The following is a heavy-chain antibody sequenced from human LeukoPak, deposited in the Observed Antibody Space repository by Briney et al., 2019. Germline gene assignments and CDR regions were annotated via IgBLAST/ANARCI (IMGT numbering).Heavy chain of an antibody. D-gene: IGHD6-13*01. Sequence: PSETLSLTCTVSGGSTSSYYWSWIRQPAGKGLEWIGRIYTSGSTNYNPSLKSRATMSVDTSKNQFSLKLSSVTAADTAVYYCARDRSSWYDPLFDYWGQGTLVTVSS. CDR1: GGSTSSYY. J-gene: IGHJ4*02. CDR3: ARDRSSWYDPLFDY. V-gene: IGHV4-4*07. CDR2: IYTSGST.